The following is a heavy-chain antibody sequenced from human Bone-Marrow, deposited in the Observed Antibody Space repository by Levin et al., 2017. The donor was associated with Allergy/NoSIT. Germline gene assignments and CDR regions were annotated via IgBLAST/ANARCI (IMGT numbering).Heavy chain of an antibody. CDR2: MHYSGRT. CDR3: TRYEFISTHYFDY. V-gene: IGHV4-38-2*01. Sequence: SETLSLTCGVSGFSIRRDYYWGWIRQPPGKGLEYIGSMHYSGRTYYNPSLKSRVTISVDTSKNQFSLGLSSVTATDTAIYYCTRYEFISTHYFDYWGRGTLVTVSS. J-gene: IGHJ4*02. D-gene: IGHD2/OR15-2a*01. CDR1: GFSIRRDYY.